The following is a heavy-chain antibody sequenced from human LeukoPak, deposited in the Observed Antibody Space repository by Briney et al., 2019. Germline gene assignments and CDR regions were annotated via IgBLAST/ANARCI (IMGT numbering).Heavy chain of an antibody. V-gene: IGHV3-66*04. D-gene: IGHD5-12*01. J-gene: IGHJ4*02. Sequence: PGGSLRLSCAASGFIVSNNYMTWVRQAPGKGLEWVSAIYSGGSTYYSNSVKGRFTISRDNSKNMLYLPMNSLRAEDTAVYYCVKQSGYRGYDFFDYWGQGALVTVSS. CDR2: IYSGGST. CDR3: VKQSGYRGYDFFDY. CDR1: GFIVSNNY.